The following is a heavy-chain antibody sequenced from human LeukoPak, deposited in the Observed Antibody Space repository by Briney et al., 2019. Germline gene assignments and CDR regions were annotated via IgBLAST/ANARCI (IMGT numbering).Heavy chain of an antibody. CDR3: VSLGDPMEWFLPD. V-gene: IGHV1-8*01. Sequence: ASVKVSCKASGYTFTSYDINWVRQATGQGLEWMGWMNPNSGNTGYAQKFQGRVTMTEDTSTDTAYMELSSLRSEDTAVYYCVSLGDPMEWFLPDWGQGILVTVSS. D-gene: IGHD3-3*01. CDR1: GYTFTSYD. J-gene: IGHJ4*02. CDR2: MNPNSGNT.